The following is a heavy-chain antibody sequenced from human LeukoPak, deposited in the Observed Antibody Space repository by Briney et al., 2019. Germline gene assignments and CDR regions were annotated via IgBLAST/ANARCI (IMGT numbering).Heavy chain of an antibody. CDR2: ISWSSGSI. CDR3: AKDQTSGSYPIFDY. D-gene: IGHD1-26*01. J-gene: IGHJ4*02. CDR1: GFTFSSYS. Sequence: GGSLRLSCAASGFTFSSYSMNWVRQAPVKGLEWVSGISWSSGSIGYADSVKGRFTISRDNAKNSLYLLMNSLRAEDTALYYCAKDQTSGSYPIFDYWGQGTLVTVSS. V-gene: IGHV3-9*01.